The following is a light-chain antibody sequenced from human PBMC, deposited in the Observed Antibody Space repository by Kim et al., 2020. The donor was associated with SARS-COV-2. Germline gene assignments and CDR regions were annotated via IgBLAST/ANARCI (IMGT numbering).Light chain of an antibody. CDR2: ANS. CDR1: SSNIGAGYD. V-gene: IGLV1-40*01. CDR3: QSYDSSLTEV. Sequence: QSVLTQPPSGSGAPGQRVTIPCTGSSSNIGAGYDVHWYQQLPGTPPKLLISANSKRPSGVPDRFSGSKSGTAASLAISGLQAEDGADYYCQSYDSSLTEVFGGGTQLTVL. J-gene: IGLJ2*01.